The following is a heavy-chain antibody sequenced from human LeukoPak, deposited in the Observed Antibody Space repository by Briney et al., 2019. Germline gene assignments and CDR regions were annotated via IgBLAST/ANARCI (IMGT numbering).Heavy chain of an antibody. D-gene: IGHD6-6*01. J-gene: IGHJ4*02. CDR3: ASYPRYSSSPPFDY. CDR1: RYTFTGYY. Sequence: ASVKVSCKASRYTFTGYYMHWVRQAPGQGFEWMGWINPNTGGTNYAQNFQGRVTMTRDTSISTAYMELSGLRSGDTAVYYCASYPRYSSSPPFDYWGQGTLVTVSS. CDR2: INPNTGGT. V-gene: IGHV1-2*02.